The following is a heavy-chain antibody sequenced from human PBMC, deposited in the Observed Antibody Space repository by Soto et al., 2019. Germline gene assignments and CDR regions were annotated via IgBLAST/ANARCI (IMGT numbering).Heavy chain of an antibody. CDR2: IIPMFALT. V-gene: IGHV1-69*12. Sequence: QVQLVQSGAEVKKPGSSVKVSCNVSGGTLSSYGFNWVRQAPGQGLEWMGGIIPMFALTNHTQKFQDRITITADASTNTACMELRRLGVDATAIDYCASARGYGLVNWGQGTVLTVSS. D-gene: IGHD3-10*01. J-gene: IGHJ4*02. CDR1: GGTLSSYG. CDR3: ASARGYGLVN.